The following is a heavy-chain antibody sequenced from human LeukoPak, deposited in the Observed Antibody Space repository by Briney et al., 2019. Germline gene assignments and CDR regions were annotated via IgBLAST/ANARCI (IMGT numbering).Heavy chain of an antibody. Sequence: SETLSLTCTVSGGSISSYYWSWIRQLPGKGLEWIGYIYYSGSTNYNPSLKSRVTISVDTSKNQFSLKLSSVTAADTAVYYCARYSHCGGDCYDAFDIWGQGTMVTVSS. J-gene: IGHJ3*02. CDR3: ARYSHCGGDCYDAFDI. D-gene: IGHD2-21*01. V-gene: IGHV4-59*01. CDR1: GGSISSYY. CDR2: IYYSGST.